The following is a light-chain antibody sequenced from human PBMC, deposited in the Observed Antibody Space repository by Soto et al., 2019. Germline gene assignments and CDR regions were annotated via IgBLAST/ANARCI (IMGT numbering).Light chain of an antibody. CDR1: QSVSSSY. CDR3: QQYGSSPLT. Sequence: EIVLTQSPGTLSLSPGERATLSCRASQSVSSSYLAWYQQKPGQASRLLIYGASSRATGIPDRFSGSGSGTDFTLTISRLESEDFAVYYCQQYGSSPLTFGGGTKVEIK. J-gene: IGKJ4*01. V-gene: IGKV3-20*01. CDR2: GAS.